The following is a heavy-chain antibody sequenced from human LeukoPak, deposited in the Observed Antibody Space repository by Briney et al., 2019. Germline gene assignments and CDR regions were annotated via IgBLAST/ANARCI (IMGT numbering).Heavy chain of an antibody. CDR1: GFTFSSYA. CDR3: ARRVGYCSGGSCYPTHFAY. D-gene: IGHD2-15*01. Sequence: GGSLRLSCAASGFTFSSYAMSWVRQAPGKGLEWVSAISGSGGSTYYADSVKGRFTISRDNSKNTLYLQMNSLRAEDTAVYYCARRVGYCSGGSCYPTHFAYWGQGTLVTVSS. CDR2: ISGSGGST. J-gene: IGHJ4*02. V-gene: IGHV3-23*01.